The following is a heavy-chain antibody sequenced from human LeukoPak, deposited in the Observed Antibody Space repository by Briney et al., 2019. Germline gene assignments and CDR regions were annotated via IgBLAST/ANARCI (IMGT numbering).Heavy chain of an antibody. V-gene: IGHV4-4*02. J-gene: IGHJ4*02. Sequence: SETLPLTCAVSGGSISSVKWWSWVRQPPGKGLGWIGEIYHSGRTNYNPSLKSRVTISLDKSKNQFSLNLSSVTAADTAVYYCAAGYCSGGSCPDYWGQGTLVTVSS. CDR1: GGSISSVKW. D-gene: IGHD2-15*01. CDR3: AAGYCSGGSCPDY. CDR2: IYHSGRT.